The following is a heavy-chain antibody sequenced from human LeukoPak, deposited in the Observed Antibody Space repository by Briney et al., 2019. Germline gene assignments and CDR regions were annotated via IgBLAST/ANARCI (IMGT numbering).Heavy chain of an antibody. D-gene: IGHD5-18*01. CDR1: GYTFTGYY. CDR2: INPNSGGT. J-gene: IGHJ4*02. CDR3: ARATYSYGYNHFDC. Sequence: PGASVKVSCKASGYTFTGYYMHWVRQAPGQGLEWMGWINPNSGGTNYAQKFQGRVTMTRDTSISTAYMELSRLRSDDTAVYYCARATYSYGYNHFDCWGQGTLVTVSS. V-gene: IGHV1-2*02.